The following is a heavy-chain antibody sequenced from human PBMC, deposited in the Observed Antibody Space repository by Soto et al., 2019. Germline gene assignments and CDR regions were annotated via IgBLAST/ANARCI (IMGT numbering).Heavy chain of an antibody. D-gene: IGHD6-13*01. CDR1: GYSFTSYW. Sequence: GESLKISCKGSGYSFTSYWIGWVRQMTGKGLEWMGIIYPGDSDTRYSPSFQGPVTISADKSISTAYLQWSSLKASDTAIYYCARTAAAGKYYYGLDVLGQGTTVTVSS. CDR3: ARTAAAGKYYYGLDV. CDR2: IYPGDSDT. V-gene: IGHV5-51*01. J-gene: IGHJ6*02.